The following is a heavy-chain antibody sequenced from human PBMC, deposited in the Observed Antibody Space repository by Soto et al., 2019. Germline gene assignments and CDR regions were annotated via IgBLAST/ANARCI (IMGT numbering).Heavy chain of an antibody. CDR1: GYTFTSYA. V-gene: IGHV1-3*01. Sequence: ASVNVSCKASGYTFTSYAMHWVRQAPGQRLEWMGWINAGNGNTKYSQKFQGRVTITRDTSASTAYMELSSLRSEDTAMYYCARDVQYSSSPTLFDYWGQGTLVTVSS. J-gene: IGHJ4*02. CDR2: INAGNGNT. CDR3: ARDVQYSSSPTLFDY. D-gene: IGHD6-13*01.